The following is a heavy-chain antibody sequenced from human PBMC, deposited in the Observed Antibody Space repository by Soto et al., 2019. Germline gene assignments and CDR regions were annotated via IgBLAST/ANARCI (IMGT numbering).Heavy chain of an antibody. CDR1: GYTLTELS. CDR3: ATGSLLWFGEFRPFDY. CDR2: FDPEDGET. J-gene: IGHJ4*02. D-gene: IGHD3-10*01. V-gene: IGHV1-24*01. Sequence: ASVKVSCKVSGYTLTELSMHWVRQAPGKGLEWMGGFDPEDGETIYAQKFQGRVTMTEDTSTDTAYMELSSLRSEDTAVYYCATGSLLWFGEFRPFDYWGQGTLVTVSS.